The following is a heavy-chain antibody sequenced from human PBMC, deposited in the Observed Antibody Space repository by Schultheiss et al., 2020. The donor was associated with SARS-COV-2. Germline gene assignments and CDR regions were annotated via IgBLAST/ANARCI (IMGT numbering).Heavy chain of an antibody. Sequence: SQTLSLTCTVSGGSISSYYWSWIRQPAGKGLEWIGRIYTSGSTNYNPSLKSRVTISVDTSKNQFSLKLSSVTAADTAVFYCARDPGGDYYYDSSGYYYEGIAFDIWGQGTMVTVSS. CDR2: IYTSGST. V-gene: IGHV4-4*07. J-gene: IGHJ3*02. D-gene: IGHD3-22*01. CDR3: ARDPGGDYYYDSSGYYYEGIAFDI. CDR1: GGSISSYY.